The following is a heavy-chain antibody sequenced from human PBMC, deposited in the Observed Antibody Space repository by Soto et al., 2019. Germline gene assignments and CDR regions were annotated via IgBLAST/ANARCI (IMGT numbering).Heavy chain of an antibody. CDR1: GGSISSGDYY. CDR2: IYYSGST. V-gene: IGHV4-30-4*01. CDR3: ATRGDFWSGYPWFDP. Sequence: QVQLQESGPGLVKPSQTLSLTCTVSGGSISSGDYYWSWIRQPPGKGLEWIGYIYYSGSTYFNPSLKSRVTISVDTSKNQFSLKLSSVTAADTAVYYCATRGDFWSGYPWFDPWGQGTLVTVSS. D-gene: IGHD3-3*01. J-gene: IGHJ5*02.